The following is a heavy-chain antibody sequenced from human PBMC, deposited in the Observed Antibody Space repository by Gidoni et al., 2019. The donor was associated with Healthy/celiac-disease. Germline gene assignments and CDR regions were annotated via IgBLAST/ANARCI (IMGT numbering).Heavy chain of an antibody. D-gene: IGHD5-12*01. CDR3: AREHRLMATIPPIGFDP. Sequence: EVQLVESGGGLVQPGGSLRLSCAASGFTFSSYSMNWVRQAPGKGLEWVSYISSSSSTIYYADAVKGRLTISRDNAKNSLYLQMNSLRDEDTAVYYCAREHRLMATIPPIGFDPWGQGTLVTVSS. J-gene: IGHJ5*02. CDR2: ISSSSSTI. CDR1: GFTFSSYS. V-gene: IGHV3-48*02.